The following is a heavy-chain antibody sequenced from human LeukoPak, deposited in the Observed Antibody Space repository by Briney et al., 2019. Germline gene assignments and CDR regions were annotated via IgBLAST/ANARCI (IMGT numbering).Heavy chain of an antibody. CDR3: ARRSGWYLDY. J-gene: IGHJ4*02. CDR1: GASISSYY. Sequence: SETLSLTCTVSGASISSYYWSWIRLPPGKGLEWIGYIYNSGSTNYNPSLRSRVTISVDTPKNQFSLKLSSVTAADTAVYYCARRSGWYLDYWGQGTPATVSS. V-gene: IGHV4-59*01. D-gene: IGHD6-19*01. CDR2: IYNSGST.